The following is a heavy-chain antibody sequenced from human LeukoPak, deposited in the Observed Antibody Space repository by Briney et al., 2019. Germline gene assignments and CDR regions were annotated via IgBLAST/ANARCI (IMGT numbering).Heavy chain of an antibody. CDR1: GGSFSGYY. J-gene: IGHJ4*02. Sequence: SETLSLTCAVYGGSFSGYYWSLIRQPPGRGLEWIGEINHSGSTNYNPSLKSRVSISVDTSKNQFSLKLSSVTAADTAVYYCARSDSSPPSFDYWGQGTLVTVSS. D-gene: IGHD6-13*01. V-gene: IGHV4-34*01. CDR2: INHSGST. CDR3: ARSDSSPPSFDY.